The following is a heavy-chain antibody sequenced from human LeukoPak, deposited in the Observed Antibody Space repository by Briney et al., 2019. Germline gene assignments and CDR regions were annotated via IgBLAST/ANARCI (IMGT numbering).Heavy chain of an antibody. CDR1: GFTFSSYA. CDR3: AKHSSDTGGYSILPYFDY. D-gene: IGHD3-22*01. Sequence: PGGSLRLSGAASGFTFSSYAMSWFRKAPGKGLNWVSPIIGSGDSTYYADSVKGRFTISRDNSKNTLYLQMNSLRAEDTAVYYCAKHSSDTGGYSILPYFDYWGQGTLVTVSS. CDR2: IIGSGDST. J-gene: IGHJ4*02. V-gene: IGHV3-23*01.